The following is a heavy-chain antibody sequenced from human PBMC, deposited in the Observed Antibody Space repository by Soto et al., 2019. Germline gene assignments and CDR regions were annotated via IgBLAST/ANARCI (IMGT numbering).Heavy chain of an antibody. J-gene: IGHJ5*02. CDR2: SNAGNGNT. CDR3: ARSLAAAGLNWFDP. Sequence: QVQLVQSGAEVKKPGASVKVSCKASGYTFTSYAMHWVRQAPGQRREWMGWSNAGNGNTKYSQKFQGRVTITRDTSASTAYMELSSLRSEDTAVYYCARSLAAAGLNWFDPWGQGTLVTVSS. V-gene: IGHV1-3*01. CDR1: GYTFTSYA. D-gene: IGHD6-13*01.